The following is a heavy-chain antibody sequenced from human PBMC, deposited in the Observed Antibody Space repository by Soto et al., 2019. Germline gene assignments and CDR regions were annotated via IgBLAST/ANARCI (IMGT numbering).Heavy chain of an antibody. Sequence: QLHLVQSGAVVKKPGASVTVSCSASGYPVTAYYMHWVRQAPGRGLEWMGGINPATGAAKYTQTFQGGVTMTRDTSTSTVFMDLSGLTSEATAVFYWARGGGVGVAGSAAFDMWGQGTLVTVSS. V-gene: IGHV1-2*02. CDR1: GYPVTAYY. J-gene: IGHJ3*02. CDR2: INPATGAA. D-gene: IGHD3-3*01. CDR3: ARGGGVGVAGSAAFDM.